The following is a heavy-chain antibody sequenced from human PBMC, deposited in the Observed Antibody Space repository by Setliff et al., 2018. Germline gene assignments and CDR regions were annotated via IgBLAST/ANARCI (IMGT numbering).Heavy chain of an antibody. CDR1: GVSISSSY. V-gene: IGHV4-59*01. J-gene: IGHJ6*02. D-gene: IGHD3-3*01. CDR3: ARLSWNGLRYFGLDV. CDR2: IQNSGGI. Sequence: SEILSLTCNVSGVSISSSYWSWIRQAPGRGLESLGYIQNSGGINYNPSLKSRVTISVDTSTNHLSLKLTSVTAADTAVYYCARLSWNGLRYFGLDVWGQGTTVTVSS.